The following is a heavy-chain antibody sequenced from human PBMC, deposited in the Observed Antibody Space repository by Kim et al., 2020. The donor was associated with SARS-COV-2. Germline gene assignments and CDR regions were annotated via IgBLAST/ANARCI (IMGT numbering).Heavy chain of an antibody. CDR3: ARDLAWLLAHDY. V-gene: IGHV3-7*03. J-gene: IGHJ4*02. Sequence: GDSVKGRCTISRDNAKNSLYLQMSSLRAEDAAVYYCARDLAWLLAHDYWGQGTLVTVSS. D-gene: IGHD3-3*01.